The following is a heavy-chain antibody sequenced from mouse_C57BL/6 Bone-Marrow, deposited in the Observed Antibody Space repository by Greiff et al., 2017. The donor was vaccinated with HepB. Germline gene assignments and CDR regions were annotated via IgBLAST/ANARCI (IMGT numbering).Heavy chain of an antibody. CDR3: ARRVYDGYHGGFAY. CDR1: GFSLSTSGMG. Sequence: QVTLKECGPGILQSSQTLSLTCSFSGFSLSTSGMGVSWIRQPSGKGLEWLAHIYWDDDKRYNPSLKSRLTISKDTSRNQVFLKITSVDTADTATYYCARRVYDGYHGGFAYWGQGTLVTVSA. V-gene: IGHV8-12*01. CDR2: IYWDDDK. D-gene: IGHD2-3*01. J-gene: IGHJ3*01.